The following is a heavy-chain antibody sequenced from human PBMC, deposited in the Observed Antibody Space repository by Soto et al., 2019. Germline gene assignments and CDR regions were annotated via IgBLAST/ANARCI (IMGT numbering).Heavy chain of an antibody. CDR3: AKPRVGSSWYRDFDL. V-gene: IGHV3-23*01. CDR1: GFTFSDYA. CDR2: ISGVGGST. J-gene: IGHJ4*02. Sequence: EGQLLESGGCLVQPGGSLRLSCAASGFTFSDYAMSWVRQGPGKELEWASGISGVGGSTYYPDSVKGRFTISRDNSKKQVALQMDNLTGDETGVYYCAKPRVGSSWYRDFDLWGQGTLVTVSS. D-gene: IGHD6-13*01.